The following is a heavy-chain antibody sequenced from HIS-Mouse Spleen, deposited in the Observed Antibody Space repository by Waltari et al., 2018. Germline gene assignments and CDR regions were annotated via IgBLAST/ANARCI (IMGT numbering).Heavy chain of an antibody. CDR3: ASDKYYDFRGFDP. J-gene: IGHJ5*02. CDR1: GGSFSGYY. CDR2: INHSGST. D-gene: IGHD3-3*01. V-gene: IGHV4-34*01. Sequence: QVQLQQWGAGLLKPSETLSLTCAVHGGSFSGYYWFWIRQPPGKGLEWIGEINHSGSTNYNPSLKSRVTISVDTSKYQFSLKLSSVTAADTAVYYCASDKYYDFRGFDPWGQGTLVTVSS.